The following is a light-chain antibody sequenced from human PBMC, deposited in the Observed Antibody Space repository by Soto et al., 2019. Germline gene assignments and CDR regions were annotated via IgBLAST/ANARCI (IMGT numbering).Light chain of an antibody. J-gene: IGKJ1*01. Sequence: EIVLTQSPGTLSLSPGERATHSCRASQSVSSSFLAWYQQKPGQAPRLLIYGASIRATGIPDRFSGSGSGTDFTLTISRVEPEDFAVYYCQQYGSSPWTFGQGTQVEIK. CDR2: GAS. CDR1: QSVSSSF. CDR3: QQYGSSPWT. V-gene: IGKV3-20*01.